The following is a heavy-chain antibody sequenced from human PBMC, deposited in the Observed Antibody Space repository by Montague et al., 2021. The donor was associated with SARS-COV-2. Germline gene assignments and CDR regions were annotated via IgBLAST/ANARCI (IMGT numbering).Heavy chain of an antibody. CDR1: GGSISGHY. J-gene: IGHJ4*02. V-gene: IGHV4-59*11. CDR3: ASHFVWQQLST. CDR2: FDHSGDT. Sequence: SETLSLTCSVSGGSISGHYWSWIRQPPGKGLEWIGNFDHSGDTKYNPSLRSRVSIFLDNSKNQFSLILTSVTAADTAMYYCASHFVWQQLSTWGQGTLVSVSS. D-gene: IGHD6-13*01.